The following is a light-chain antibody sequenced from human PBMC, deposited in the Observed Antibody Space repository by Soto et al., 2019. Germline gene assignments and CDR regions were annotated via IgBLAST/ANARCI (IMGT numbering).Light chain of an antibody. CDR3: QQYNNWPPT. CDR2: GAS. V-gene: IGKV3D-15*01. J-gene: IGKJ1*01. Sequence: EIVLAQSPGTLSLSPGDTATLSCSASQSVTGSYLAWYQQKPGQAPRLLIFGASSRATGIPVRFSGSGSGTEFTLSIGSLQSEDFAVYYCQQYNNWPPTFGQGTKVDI. CDR1: QSVTGSY.